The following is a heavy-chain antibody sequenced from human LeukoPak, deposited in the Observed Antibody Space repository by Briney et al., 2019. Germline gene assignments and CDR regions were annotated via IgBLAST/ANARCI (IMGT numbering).Heavy chain of an antibody. CDR3: AKEGRSIVDY. Sequence: ETLSLTCTVSGGSISSYYWSWVRQAPGKGLEWVSSMTGSGRRTYYADSVKGRFTISRDNSKNTLYLQMNSLRAEDTAVYYCAKEGRSIVDYWGQGTLVTVSS. V-gene: IGHV3-23*01. J-gene: IGHJ4*02. CDR1: GGSISSYY. D-gene: IGHD2/OR15-2a*01. CDR2: MTGSGRRT.